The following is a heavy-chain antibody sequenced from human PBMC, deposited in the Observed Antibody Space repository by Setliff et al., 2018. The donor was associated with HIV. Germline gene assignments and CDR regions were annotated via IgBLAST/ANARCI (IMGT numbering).Heavy chain of an antibody. V-gene: IGHV1-69*02. D-gene: IGHD3-22*01. CDR3: ARGGDYDSSGYYVT. CDR2: IIPILGVS. Sequence: ASVKVSCKASGGPFTSSSIGWVRQAPGQGLEWMGRIIPILGVSRYAQKFQGRVTITADKSTSTSYMHLSSLRAEDTAVYFCARGGDYDSSGYYVTWGQGSLVTVSS. CDR1: GGPFTSSS. J-gene: IGHJ4*02.